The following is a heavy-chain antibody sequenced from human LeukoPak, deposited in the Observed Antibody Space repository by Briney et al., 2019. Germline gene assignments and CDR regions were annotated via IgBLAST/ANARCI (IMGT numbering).Heavy chain of an antibody. CDR1: GFTFSSYA. Sequence: PGRSLRLSCAASGFTFSSYAMHWVRQAPGKGLEWVAVISYDGSNKYYADSVKGRFTISRDNSKNTLYLQMNSLRAEDTAVYYCARDQDYDHLYYYHGMDVWGQGTTVTVSS. CDR2: ISYDGSNK. D-gene: IGHD3-22*01. V-gene: IGHV3-30-3*01. J-gene: IGHJ6*02. CDR3: ARDQDYDHLYYYHGMDV.